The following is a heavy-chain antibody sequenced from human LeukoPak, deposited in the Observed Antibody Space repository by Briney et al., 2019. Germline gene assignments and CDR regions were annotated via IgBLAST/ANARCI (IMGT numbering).Heavy chain of an antibody. CDR2: ISAYNGNT. V-gene: IGHV1-18*01. D-gene: IGHD1-1*01. CDR3: ARDSTRWLQLGTFDY. Sequence: GASVKVSCKASGYTYTSYGISWVRQAPGQGLEWMGWISAYNGNTNYAQKLQGRVTMTTDTSTSTAYMELRSLRSDDTAVYYCARDSTRWLQLGTFDYWGQGTLVIVSS. CDR1: GYTYTSYG. J-gene: IGHJ4*02.